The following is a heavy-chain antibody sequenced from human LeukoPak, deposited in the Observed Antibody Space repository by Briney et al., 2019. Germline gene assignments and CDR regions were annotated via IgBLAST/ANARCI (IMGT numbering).Heavy chain of an antibody. D-gene: IGHD1-7*01. CDR2: IIPIFGTA. Sequence: SVNVSCKASGGTFSSYAISWARQAPGQGLEWMGGIIPIFGTANYAQKFQGRVTITADESTSTAYMELSSLRSEDTAVYYCARERLELPYYYYYGMDVWGQGTTVTVSS. CDR3: ARERLELPYYYYYGMDV. CDR1: GGTFSSYA. V-gene: IGHV1-69*01. J-gene: IGHJ6*02.